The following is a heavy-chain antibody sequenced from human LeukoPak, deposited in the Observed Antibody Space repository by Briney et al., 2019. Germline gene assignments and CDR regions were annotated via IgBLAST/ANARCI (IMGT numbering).Heavy chain of an antibody. CDR3: ARDPYNNSPFDY. CDR1: GGSINNYF. V-gene: IGHV4-4*07. Sequence: SETLSLTCTVSGGSINNYFWSWIRQPAGKGPEWIGRIYSSGNTNYNPSLRSPVTMSIDTSKNQFSLKVTSVTDADTAVYYCARDPYNNSPFDYWGQGTLVTVSS. D-gene: IGHD4-11*01. J-gene: IGHJ4*02. CDR2: IYSSGNT.